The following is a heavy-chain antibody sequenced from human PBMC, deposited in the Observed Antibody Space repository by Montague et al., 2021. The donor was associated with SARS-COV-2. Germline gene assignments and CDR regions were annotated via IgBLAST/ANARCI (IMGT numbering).Heavy chain of an antibody. CDR2: TYYRSEWYS. CDR1: GDSVSTNSGT. V-gene: IGHV6-1*01. D-gene: IGHD2-15*01. CDR3: ARAERGSCGDGNCYQYFFNY. J-gene: IGHJ4*02. Sequence: CAISGDSVSTNSGTWNWVRLSPSSGLEWLGRTYYRSEWYSDYSVSVKSRISINPDTSKNQFSLQLNSVIPEDTAVYYCARAERGSCGDGNCYQYFFNYWGQGTLVTVSS.